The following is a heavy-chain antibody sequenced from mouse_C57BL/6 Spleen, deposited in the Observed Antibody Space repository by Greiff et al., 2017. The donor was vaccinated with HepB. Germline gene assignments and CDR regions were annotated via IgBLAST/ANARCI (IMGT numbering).Heavy chain of an antibody. Sequence: QVQLKQPGAELVRPGTSVKLSCKASGYTFTSYWMHWVKQRPGQGLEWIGVIDPSDSYTNYNQKFKGKATLTVDTSSSTAYMQLSSLTSEDSAVYYCASYYSNPWFAYWGQGTLVTVSA. D-gene: IGHD2-5*01. CDR3: ASYYSNPWFAY. V-gene: IGHV1-59*01. CDR1: GYTFTSYW. J-gene: IGHJ3*01. CDR2: IDPSDSYT.